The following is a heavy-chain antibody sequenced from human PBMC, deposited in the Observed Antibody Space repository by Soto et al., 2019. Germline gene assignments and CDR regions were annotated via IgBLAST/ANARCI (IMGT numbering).Heavy chain of an antibody. D-gene: IGHD3-9*01. CDR3: ARDAHYDTRFDP. Sequence: QVQLQESGPGLVKPSQTLSLTCTVSGGSISSGGYYWSWIRQHPGKGLEWIGYIYYSGSTYYNPSLRSRVTTSAHTSKNQFSLKLSSVTAADTAVYYCARDAHYDTRFDPWGQGTLVTVSS. J-gene: IGHJ5*02. CDR1: GGSISSGGYY. V-gene: IGHV4-31*03. CDR2: IYYSGST.